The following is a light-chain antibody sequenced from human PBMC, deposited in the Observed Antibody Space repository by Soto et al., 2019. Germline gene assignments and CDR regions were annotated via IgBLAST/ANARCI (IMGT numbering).Light chain of an antibody. CDR1: QIVSSY. V-gene: IGKV3-11*01. Sequence: ENVLTQTPGTLLLSPGERATLSCRASQIVSSYLAWYQQKPGQAPRLLSYEASNRATGSPAMFSGSGSGTHFTLTSSSLEPEDFAVYSCQQRHNWTPTFGPGTNVDI. CDR2: EAS. CDR3: QQRHNWTPT. J-gene: IGKJ3*01.